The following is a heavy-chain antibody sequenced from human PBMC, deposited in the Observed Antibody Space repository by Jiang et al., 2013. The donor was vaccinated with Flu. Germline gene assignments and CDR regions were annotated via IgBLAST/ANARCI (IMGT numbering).Heavy chain of an antibody. J-gene: IGHJ4*02. V-gene: IGHV1-3*01. CDR2: INAGNGNT. Sequence: SGAEVKKPGASVKVSCKASGYTFTNYAMHWVRQAPGQRLEWMGWINAGNGNTKYSQKFQGRVTITRDTSASTAYMELSSLRSEDTAVYYCARGDSGAYYFDSSGYYLADYFDYWGQGTLVTV. CDR1: GYTFTNYA. CDR3: ARGDSGAYYFDSSGYYLADYFDY. D-gene: IGHD3-22*01.